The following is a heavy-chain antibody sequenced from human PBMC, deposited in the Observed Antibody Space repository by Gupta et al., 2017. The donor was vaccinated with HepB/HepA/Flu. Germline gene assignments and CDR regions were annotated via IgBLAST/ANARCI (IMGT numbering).Heavy chain of an antibody. Sequence: QVQLQESGPGLVKPSGTLSLTCAVSGGSISSSNWWSWVRQPPGKGLEWIWEIYHSGSTNYNPSRKRRVTISVDKSKNQFSLKLSSVTAADTAVYYCARDRCSGYDCYYYGMDVWCQGTTVTVSS. V-gene: IGHV4-4*02. CDR1: GGSISSSNW. J-gene: IGHJ6*02. D-gene: IGHD5-12*01. CDR3: ARDRCSGYDCYYYGMDV. CDR2: IYHSGST.